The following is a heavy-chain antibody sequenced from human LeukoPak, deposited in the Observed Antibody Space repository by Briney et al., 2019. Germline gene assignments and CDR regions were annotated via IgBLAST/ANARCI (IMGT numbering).Heavy chain of an antibody. CDR1: GFTFSSYG. CDR2: ISYGGSNK. V-gene: IGHV3-30*18. D-gene: IGHD5-18*01. J-gene: IGHJ4*02. Sequence: GGPLRLSCAASGFTFSSYGMHWVRQAPGKGLEWVAVISYGGSNKYYADSVKGRFTISRDNSKNTLYLQMNSLRAEDTAVYYCAKRAKYSYGSVDYWGQGTLVTVSS. CDR3: AKRAKYSYGSVDY.